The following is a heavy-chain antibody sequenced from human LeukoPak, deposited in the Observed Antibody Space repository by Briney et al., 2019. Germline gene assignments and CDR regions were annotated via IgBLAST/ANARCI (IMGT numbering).Heavy chain of an antibody. Sequence: SETLSLTCTVSGASIRSGDYYWSWIRQPPGKGLEWIGYIYDSGSTYYNPSPKSRITISVDTSENRFSLKLSSVTATDTAVYYCARDCSGGSCYGAFDIWGQGTMVTVSS. V-gene: IGHV4-30-4*01. CDR1: GASIRSGDYY. CDR3: ARDCSGGSCYGAFDI. CDR2: IYDSGST. J-gene: IGHJ3*02. D-gene: IGHD2-15*01.